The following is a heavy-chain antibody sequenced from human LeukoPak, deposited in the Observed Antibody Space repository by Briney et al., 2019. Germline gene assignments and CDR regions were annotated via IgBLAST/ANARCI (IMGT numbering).Heavy chain of an antibody. Sequence: ASVKVSCKASGYTFTSYYMHWVRQAPGQGLEWMGIINPSGGSTSYAQKFQGRVTMTRDTSISTAYMELSRLRSDDTAVYYCARFSQAHDYWGQGTLVTVSS. D-gene: IGHD3-3*02. CDR3: ARFSQAHDY. V-gene: IGHV1-46*01. CDR1: GYTFTSYY. CDR2: INPSGGST. J-gene: IGHJ4*02.